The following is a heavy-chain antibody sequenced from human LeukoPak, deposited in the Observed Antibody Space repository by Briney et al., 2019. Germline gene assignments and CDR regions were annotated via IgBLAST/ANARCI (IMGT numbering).Heavy chain of an antibody. V-gene: IGHV4-59*01. CDR2: IYYSGST. D-gene: IGHD5-18*01. J-gene: IGHJ4*02. CDR3: ARGGGYSYGYYFDY. Sequence: SETLSLTCTVSGGPISSYYWSWIRQPPGKGLEWIGHIYYSGSTNYNPSLKSRVTISVDTSKNQFSLKLSSVTAADTAVYYCARGGGYSYGYYFDYWGQGTLVTVSS. CDR1: GGPISSYY.